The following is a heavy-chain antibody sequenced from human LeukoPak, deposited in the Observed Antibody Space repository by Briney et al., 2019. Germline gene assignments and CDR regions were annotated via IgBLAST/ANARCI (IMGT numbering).Heavy chain of an antibody. CDR2: IYHSGNT. CDR1: GYTISSGYY. Sequence: SETLSLTCAVSGYTISSGYYWGWIRQPPGKGLEWIGSIYHSGNTYYNPSLKSRVTISVDTSKNQFSLKLSSVTAADTAVYYCARGPVTRYNWFDPWGQGTLVTVSS. J-gene: IGHJ5*02. V-gene: IGHV4-38-2*01. D-gene: IGHD4-17*01. CDR3: ARGPVTRYNWFDP.